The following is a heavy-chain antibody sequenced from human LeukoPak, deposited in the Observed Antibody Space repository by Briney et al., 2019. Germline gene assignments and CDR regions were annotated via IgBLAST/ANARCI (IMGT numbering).Heavy chain of an antibody. V-gene: IGHV3-11*01. CDR3: ARGKYCSSTSCYSLRQVDY. CDR1: GFTFSNCY. J-gene: IGHJ4*02. Sequence: GGSLRLSCAASGFTFSNCYMSWIRQAPGKGLEWVSYISSSGSTIYYADSVKGRFTISRDNAKNSLYLQMNSLRAEDTAVYYCARGKYCSSTSCYSLRQVDYWGQGTLVTVSS. CDR2: ISSSGSTI. D-gene: IGHD2-2*01.